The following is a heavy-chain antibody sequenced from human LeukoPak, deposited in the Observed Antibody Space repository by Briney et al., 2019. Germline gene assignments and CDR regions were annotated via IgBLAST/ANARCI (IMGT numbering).Heavy chain of an antibody. Sequence: GGSLRLSCAASGFTFSSYAMAWVCQAPGKGLEWVSAISGSRNNTYYADSVKGRFTISRDNSKNTLYLQMNSLRAEDTAVYYCARDSVGIAVAGTFDYWGQGTLVTVSS. CDR1: GFTFSSYA. D-gene: IGHD6-19*01. CDR3: ARDSVGIAVAGTFDY. CDR2: ISGSRNNT. J-gene: IGHJ4*02. V-gene: IGHV3-23*01.